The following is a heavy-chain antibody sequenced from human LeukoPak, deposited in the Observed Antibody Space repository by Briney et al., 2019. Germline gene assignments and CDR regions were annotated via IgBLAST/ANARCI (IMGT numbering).Heavy chain of an antibody. CDR1: GGSISSHY. D-gene: IGHD3-22*01. CDR3: VRDYNDSSRYYPDGLGY. CDR2: ISYSGNI. Sequence: PLETLFLTCTVSGGSISSHYWFWIRQPPGKGLEWIGHISYSGNIDYNPSLKSRVSISTDTSKNQFSLNLISVTAADTAVYHCVRDYNDSSRYYPDGLGYWRQGTLVTVYS. V-gene: IGHV4-59*11. J-gene: IGHJ4*02.